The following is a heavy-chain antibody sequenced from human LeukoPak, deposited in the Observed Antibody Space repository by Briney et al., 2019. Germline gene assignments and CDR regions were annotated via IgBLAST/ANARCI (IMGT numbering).Heavy chain of an antibody. CDR2: INPSGGST. V-gene: IGHV1-46*01. CDR3: ARDQVSDYGAYYYYYGMDV. D-gene: IGHD4-17*01. J-gene: IGHJ6*02. CDR1: GYTFTNYG. Sequence: ASVKVSCKASGYTFTNYGITWVRQAPGQGLEWMGIINPSGGSTSYAQKFQGRVTMTRDTSTSTVYMELSSLRSEDTAVYYCARDQVSDYGAYYYYYGMDVWGQGTTVTVSS.